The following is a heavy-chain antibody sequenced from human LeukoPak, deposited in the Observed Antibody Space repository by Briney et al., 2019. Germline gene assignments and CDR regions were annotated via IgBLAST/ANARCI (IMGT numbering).Heavy chain of an antibody. V-gene: IGHV3-23*01. J-gene: IGHJ4*02. CDR2: ISGSGGT. CDR1: GFTFSNFA. Sequence: GGSLRLSCAASGFTFSNFALNWVRQAPGKGLEWVSGISGSGGTYYAGSVRGRFTISRDNSKNTFYLEMNSLGTEDTAVYYCAKDGHFGSGSYLDCWGQGTLVTVSS. D-gene: IGHD3-10*01. CDR3: AKDGHFGSGSYLDC.